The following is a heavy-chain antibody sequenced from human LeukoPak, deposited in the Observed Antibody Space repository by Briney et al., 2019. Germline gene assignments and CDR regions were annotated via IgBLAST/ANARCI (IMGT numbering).Heavy chain of an antibody. J-gene: IGHJ6*02. Sequence: GGSLRLSCAASGFTISSYGMHWVRQAPGKGLEWVAVIWYDGSNKYYADSVKGRFTISRDNSKNTLYLQMNSLRAEDTAVYYCATSNKDIVLMVYEDYYYYFGMDVWGQGTTVTVSS. CDR1: GFTISSYG. D-gene: IGHD2-8*01. CDR3: ATSNKDIVLMVYEDYYYYFGMDV. CDR2: IWYDGSNK. V-gene: IGHV3-33*01.